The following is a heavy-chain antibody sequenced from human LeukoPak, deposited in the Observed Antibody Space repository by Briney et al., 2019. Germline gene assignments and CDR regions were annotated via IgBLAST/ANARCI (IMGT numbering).Heavy chain of an antibody. Sequence: GGSLRLSCAASGFTVSSNYMSWVRQAPRKGLEWVSVIYSGGSTYYADSVKGRFTISRDNSKNTLYLQMNSLRAEDTAVYYCARDQEYSYGYLYGMDVWGQGTTVTVSS. J-gene: IGHJ6*02. CDR2: IYSGGST. CDR1: GFTVSSNY. CDR3: ARDQEYSYGYLYGMDV. V-gene: IGHV3-53*01. D-gene: IGHD5-18*01.